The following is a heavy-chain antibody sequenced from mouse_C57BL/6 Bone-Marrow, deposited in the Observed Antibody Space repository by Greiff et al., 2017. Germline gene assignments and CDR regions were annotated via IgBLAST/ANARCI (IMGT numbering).Heavy chain of an antibody. CDR3: AKDYDGSSKVYWYFDV. V-gene: IGHV1-9*01. CDR1: GYTFTGYW. J-gene: IGHJ1*03. Sequence: FQLQQSGAEQMKPGASVTLSCKATGYTFTGYWIEWVKQRPGHGLEWIGEILPGSGSTNYNEKFKGKATFTADTSSNTAYMQLSSLTTEDSAIYYGAKDYDGSSKVYWYFDVWGTGTTVTVSS. CDR2: ILPGSGST. D-gene: IGHD1-1*01.